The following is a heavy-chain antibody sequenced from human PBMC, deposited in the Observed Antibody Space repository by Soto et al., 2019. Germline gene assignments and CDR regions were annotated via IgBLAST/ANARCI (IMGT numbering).Heavy chain of an antibody. J-gene: IGHJ6*02. Sequence: TSETLSLTCTVSGGSISSYYGSWIRQPPGKGLEWIGYIYYSGSTNYNPSLKSRVTISVDTSKNQFSLKLSSVTAADTAVYYCARASGDFWSGYYGLGYYYYGMDVWGQGTTVTVSS. V-gene: IGHV4-59*01. CDR3: ARASGDFWSGYYGLGYYYYGMDV. CDR1: GGSISSYY. CDR2: IYYSGST. D-gene: IGHD3-3*01.